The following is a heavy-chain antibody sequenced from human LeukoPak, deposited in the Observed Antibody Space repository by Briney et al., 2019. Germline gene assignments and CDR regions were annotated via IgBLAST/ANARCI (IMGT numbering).Heavy chain of an antibody. J-gene: IGHJ4*02. Sequence: SETLSLTCAVYGGSFSGYYWSWIRQPPGKGLEWIGEINHSGSTNYNPSLKSRVTISVDTSKNQFSLELSSVTAADTAVYYCARGRSPTYYYDSSGYSFDYWGQGTLVTVSS. CDR3: ARGRSPTYYYDSSGYSFDY. CDR2: INHSGST. V-gene: IGHV4-34*01. D-gene: IGHD3-22*01. CDR1: GGSFSGYY.